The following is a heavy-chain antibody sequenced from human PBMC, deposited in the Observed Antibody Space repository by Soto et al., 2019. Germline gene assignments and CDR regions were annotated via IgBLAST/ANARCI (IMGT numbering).Heavy chain of an antibody. CDR1: GDSINNYY. CDR3: ARGTKYYYQGMDV. J-gene: IGHJ6*02. CDR2: IYDSGST. V-gene: IGHV4-59*01. Sequence: ETLSLTCTVSGDSINNYYWTWIRQPPGKGLEWIGYIYDSGSTSYNPSLKSRLTISVDTSKNQFPLKLRSVTAADTAVYYCARGTKYYYQGMDVWGQGXTVTVYS.